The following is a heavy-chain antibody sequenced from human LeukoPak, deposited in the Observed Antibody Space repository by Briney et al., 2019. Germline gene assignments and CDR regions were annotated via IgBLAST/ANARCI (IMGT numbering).Heavy chain of an antibody. J-gene: IGHJ3*02. D-gene: IGHD3-10*01. CDR1: GGSISSHY. CDR2: IYYSGST. Sequence: SETLSLTRTVSGGSISSHYWSWIRQPPGKGLEWIGYIYYSGSTNYNPSLKSRVTISVDTSKNQFSLKLSSVTAADTAVYYCARHLIRDNCGNAFDIWGQGTMVTVSS. V-gene: IGHV4-59*08. CDR3: ARHLIRDNCGNAFDI.